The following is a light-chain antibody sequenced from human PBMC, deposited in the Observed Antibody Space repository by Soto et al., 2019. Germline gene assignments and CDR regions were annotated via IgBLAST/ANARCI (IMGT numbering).Light chain of an antibody. CDR1: TGAVTRGHY. Sequence: QAVVTQEPSLTVSPGGTVTLTCGSSTGAVTRGHYPYWIQQKPGQAPRTLIYDTSNRHSWTPVRFSGSLVGGKAALILSGAQPEDEAEYYCLLAYSGGPVFGGGTKLTVL. J-gene: IGLJ3*02. CDR2: DTS. V-gene: IGLV7-46*01. CDR3: LLAYSGGPV.